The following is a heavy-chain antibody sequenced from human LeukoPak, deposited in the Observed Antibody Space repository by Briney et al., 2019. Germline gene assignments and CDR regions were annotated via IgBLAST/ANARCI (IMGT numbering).Heavy chain of an antibody. CDR1: GITFSTYN. Sequence: GGSLRLSCAASGITFSTYNMNWVRQAPGKGLEWVSCISRSGDYIYYADSVRGRFTISRDNAKNSLYLQMNSLRVEDTAVYYCARAEGSSWYRVIDYWGQGTLVTVSS. CDR3: ARAEGSSWYRVIDY. J-gene: IGHJ4*02. V-gene: IGHV3-21*01. D-gene: IGHD6-13*01. CDR2: ISRSGDYI.